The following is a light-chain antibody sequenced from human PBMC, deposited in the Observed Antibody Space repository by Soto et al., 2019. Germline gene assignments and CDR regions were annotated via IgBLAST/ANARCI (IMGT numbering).Light chain of an antibody. V-gene: IGKV3D-20*01. CDR2: DAS. CDR3: QQYGSSPRT. Sequence: ENVLTQSPGTLSLSPGERATLSCGASQSVSNNYLAWYQQKPGLAPRLLLYDASSKATGIPDRFSGSGSGTDFTLTISRLEPEDFAVYYCQQYGSSPRTFGQGTKLEIK. CDR1: QSVSNNY. J-gene: IGKJ2*01.